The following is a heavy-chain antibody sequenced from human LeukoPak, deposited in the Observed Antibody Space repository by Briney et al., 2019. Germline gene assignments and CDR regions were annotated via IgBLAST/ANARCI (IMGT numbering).Heavy chain of an antibody. J-gene: IGHJ3*02. V-gene: IGHV5-51*01. CDR2: IYPGDSDT. CDR1: GYSFPTYW. CDR3: ARFWNVDTAMVTDSHDAFDI. Sequence: GESLKISCKGSGYSFPTYWIGWVRQMPGKGLEWMGIIYPGDSDTRYSPSFQGQVTISADKSISTAYLQWSSLKASDTAMYYCARFWNVDTAMVTDSHDAFDIWGQGTMVTVSS. D-gene: IGHD5-18*01.